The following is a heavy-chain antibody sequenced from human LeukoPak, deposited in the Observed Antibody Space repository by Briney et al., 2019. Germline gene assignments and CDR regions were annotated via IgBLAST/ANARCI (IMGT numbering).Heavy chain of an antibody. CDR1: GGPSSVSY. CDR2: INHSGST. J-gene: IGHJ6*03. CDR3: AREGSGRRDYYYYMDV. Sequence: PSETLSLTCAVYGGPSSVSYWSWIRKPPGKGLDGIGEINHSGSTNYNPSLKSRVTISVDTSKNQFSLKLSSVTAADTAVYYCAREGSGRRDYYYYMDVWGKGTTVTVSS. D-gene: IGHD3-10*01. V-gene: IGHV4-34*01.